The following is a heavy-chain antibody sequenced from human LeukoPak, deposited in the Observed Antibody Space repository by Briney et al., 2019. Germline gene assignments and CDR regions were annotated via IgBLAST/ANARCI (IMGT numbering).Heavy chain of an antibody. V-gene: IGHV3-21*01. CDR3: ARYDYVWGSYRLDY. Sequence: GGSLRLSCAASGFSFSSHSMNWVRQAPGKGLEWVSSVSSSSSFIYYADSVKGRFTISRDNAKKSLYLQMNSLRAEDTAVYYCARYDYVWGSYRLDYWGQGTLVTVSS. J-gene: IGHJ4*02. D-gene: IGHD3-16*02. CDR2: VSSSSSFI. CDR1: GFSFSSHS.